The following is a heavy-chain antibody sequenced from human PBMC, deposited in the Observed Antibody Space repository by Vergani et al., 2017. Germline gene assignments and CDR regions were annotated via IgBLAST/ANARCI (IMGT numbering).Heavy chain of an antibody. J-gene: IGHJ5*02. CDR1: GGSISSGGYY. V-gene: IGHV4-31*03. Sequence: QVQLQESGPGLVKPSQTLSLTCTVSGGSISSGGYYWSWIRQHPGKDLEWIGYIYYSGSTYYNPSLKSRVTISVDTSKNQFSLKLSSVTAADTAVYYCARDVRTVTTSWWFDPWGQGTLVTVSS. CDR3: ARDVRTVTTSWWFDP. D-gene: IGHD4-17*01. CDR2: IYYSGST.